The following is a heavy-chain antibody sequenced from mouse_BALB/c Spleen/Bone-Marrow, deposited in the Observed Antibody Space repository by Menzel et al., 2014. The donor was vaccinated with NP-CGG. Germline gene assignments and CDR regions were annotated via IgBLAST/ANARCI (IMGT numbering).Heavy chain of an antibody. J-gene: IGHJ1*01. Sequence: VKLMESGAELVKPGASVKLSCKASGYTCTSYWMHWVKQRPGQGLEWIGEIDPSDSYTNYNQKFKGKATLTVDKSSSTAYMQLSSLTSEDSAVYYCARSRGYYDYWYFDVWGAGTTVTVSS. CDR2: IDPSDSYT. CDR1: GYTCTSYW. V-gene: IGHV1-69*02. CDR3: ARSRGYYDYWYFDV. D-gene: IGHD2-4*01.